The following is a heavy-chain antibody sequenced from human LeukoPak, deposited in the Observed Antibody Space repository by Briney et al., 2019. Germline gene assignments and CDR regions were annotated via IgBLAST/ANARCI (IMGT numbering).Heavy chain of an antibody. Sequence: ASETLSLTCAVYGGSFSGYYWSWIRQPPGKGLEWRGEINHSGSTNYQPSHKRRTTISVNTSNNQFFVKLRLMPAADTAVYYCATGGVGSYYDSSGDPFAYWGEGTLVTVS. CDR1: GGSFSGYY. V-gene: IGHV4-34*01. CDR2: INHSGST. D-gene: IGHD3-22*01. CDR3: ATGGVGSYYDSSGDPFAY. J-gene: IGHJ4*02.